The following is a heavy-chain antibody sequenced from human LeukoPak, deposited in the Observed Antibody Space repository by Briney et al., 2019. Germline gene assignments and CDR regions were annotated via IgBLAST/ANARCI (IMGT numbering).Heavy chain of an antibody. CDR3: AREARWVDY. D-gene: IGHD3-16*01. Sequence: PGRSLRLSCAASGFTFSSYAMHWVRQAPGKGLEWVAVISYDGSNKYYADSVKGRFTISRDNAKNSLYLQMNNLRVEDTAVYYCAREARWVDYWGQGTLVTVSS. CDR1: GFTFSSYA. V-gene: IGHV3-30-3*01. CDR2: ISYDGSNK. J-gene: IGHJ4*02.